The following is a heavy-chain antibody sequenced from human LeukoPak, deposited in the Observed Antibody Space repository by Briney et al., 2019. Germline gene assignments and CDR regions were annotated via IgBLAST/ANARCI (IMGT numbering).Heavy chain of an antibody. CDR1: GGTFSSYA. CDR3: ARDIYYYDSCGYYTRPFDY. D-gene: IGHD3-22*01. CDR2: IIPILGIA. J-gene: IGHJ4*02. V-gene: IGHV1-69*04. Sequence: ASVKVSCKASGGTFSSYAISWVRQAPGQGLEWMGRIIPILGIANYAQKFQGRVTITADKSTSTAYMELSSLRSEDTAVYYCARDIYYYDSCGYYTRPFDYWGQGTLVTVSS.